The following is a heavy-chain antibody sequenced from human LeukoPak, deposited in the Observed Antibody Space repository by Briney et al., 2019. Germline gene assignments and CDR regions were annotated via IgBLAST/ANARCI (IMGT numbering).Heavy chain of an antibody. CDR3: ARLMVGAADY. D-gene: IGHD2-15*01. J-gene: IGHJ4*02. CDR1: GGSISSSNYY. CDR2: IYYSGST. Sequence: PSETLSLTCTVSGGSISSSNYYWAWLRQPPGKGLEWIGSIYYSGSTYYNPSLKSRVTISVDTSKNQFSLKLSSVTAADTAVYYCARLMVGAADYWGQGTLVTVSS. V-gene: IGHV4-39*01.